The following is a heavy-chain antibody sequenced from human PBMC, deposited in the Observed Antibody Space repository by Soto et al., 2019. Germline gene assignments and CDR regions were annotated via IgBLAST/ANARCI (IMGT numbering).Heavy chain of an antibody. Sequence: EVQLVESGGGLVKPGGSLRLSCAASGFTFSNAWMSWVRQAPGKGLEWVGRIKSKTDGGTTDYAAPVKGRFTISRDDSKNTLYLQMNSLKTEDTAVYYCTTDMVRFLEWLLSGLPWGQGTLVTVSS. D-gene: IGHD3-3*01. V-gene: IGHV3-15*01. J-gene: IGHJ5*02. CDR1: GFTFSNAW. CDR2: IKSKTDGGTT. CDR3: TTDMVRFLEWLLSGLP.